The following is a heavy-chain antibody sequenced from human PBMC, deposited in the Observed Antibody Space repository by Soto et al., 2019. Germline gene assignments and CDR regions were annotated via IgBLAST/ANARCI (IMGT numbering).Heavy chain of an antibody. CDR2: ITGPGGGT. CDR1: GFTFSYFA. CDR3: AKRVSGWYWIDY. V-gene: IGHV3-23*01. J-gene: IGHJ4*02. D-gene: IGHD6-19*01. Sequence: EMQLLESGGGLVQPGGSLRLSCAASGFTFSYFAMSWVRQAPGKGLEWVSAITGPGGGTYYADSVKGRFTISRDNSKNTLYLQMNSLRVEDTAIYYCAKRVSGWYWIDYRGQGTLVTVSS.